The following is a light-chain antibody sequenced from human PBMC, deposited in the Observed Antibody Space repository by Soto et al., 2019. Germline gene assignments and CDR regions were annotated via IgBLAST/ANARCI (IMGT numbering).Light chain of an antibody. CDR1: QSLLYDNGYIY. Sequence: DIVMTQSPLSRPVTPGEPASISCRSSQSLLYDNGYIYLDWYLQKPGRSPQLLIYLGSNRASGVXDKXSGSVSGTDFTLEISRVEAEDVGLYYCMQTLQTPRTFGGGTKVEIK. CDR2: LGS. J-gene: IGKJ4*01. V-gene: IGKV2-28*01. CDR3: MQTLQTPRT.